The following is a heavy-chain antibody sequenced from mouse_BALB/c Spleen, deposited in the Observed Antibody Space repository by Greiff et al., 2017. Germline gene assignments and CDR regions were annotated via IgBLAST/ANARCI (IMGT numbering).Heavy chain of an antibody. D-gene: IGHD1-1*01. CDR1: GFNIKDTY. CDR2: IDPANGNT. J-gene: IGHJ2*01. CDR3: ARGGIYYYGSSYVDY. V-gene: IGHV14-3*02. Sequence: EVQLQQSGAELVKPGASVKLSCTASGFNIKDTYMHWVKQRPEQGLEWIGRIDPANGNTKYDPKFQGKATITADTSSNTAYLQLSSLTSEDTAVYYCARGGIYYYGSSYVDYWGQGTTLTVSS.